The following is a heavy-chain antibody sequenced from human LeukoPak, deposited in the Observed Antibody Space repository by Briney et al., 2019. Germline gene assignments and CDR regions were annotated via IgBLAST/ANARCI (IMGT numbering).Heavy chain of an antibody. CDR1: GFTFSSYG. V-gene: IGHV3-33*01. J-gene: IGHJ4*02. CDR3: ARSYSSSWYYFDY. Sequence: GGSLRLSRAASGFTFSSYGMHWVRQAPGKGLEWVAVIWYDGSNKYYADSVKGRFTISRDNSKSTLYLQMNSLRAEDTAVYYCARSYSSSWYYFDYWGQGTLVTVSS. CDR2: IWYDGSNK. D-gene: IGHD6-13*01.